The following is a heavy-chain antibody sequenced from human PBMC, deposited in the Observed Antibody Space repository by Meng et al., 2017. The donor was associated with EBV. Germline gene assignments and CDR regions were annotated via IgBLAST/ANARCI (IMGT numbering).Heavy chain of an antibody. CDR1: GFTFSSYA. Sequence: EVQLVESGGGLVQPGGSLRVSGAASGFTFSSYAMSWVRQAPGKGLEWVSAISGSGGSTYYADSVKGRFTISRDNSKNTLYLQMNSLRAEDTAVYYCAKDFSGGSGSSWDLWGPGTLGNVSS. CDR2: ISGSGGST. CDR3: AKDFSGGSGSSWDL. D-gene: IGHD3-10*01. V-gene: IGHV3-23*04. J-gene: IGHJ4*02.